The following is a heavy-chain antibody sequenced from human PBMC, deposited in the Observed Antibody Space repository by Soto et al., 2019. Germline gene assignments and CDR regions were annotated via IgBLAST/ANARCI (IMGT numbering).Heavy chain of an antibody. Sequence: EVQLVESGGGLVQPGRSLRLSCAASGFTFDDYAMHWVRQAPGKGLEWVSGISWNSGSIGYADSVKGRFTISRDNAKNSLYRRMNSLRAEDTALYYCAKDAITMVRGVISYYGMDVSCPRTTVTGSS. D-gene: IGHD3-10*01. CDR1: GFTFDDYA. CDR3: AKDAITMVRGVISYYGMDV. CDR2: ISWNSGSI. V-gene: IGHV3-9*01. J-gene: IGHJ6*02.